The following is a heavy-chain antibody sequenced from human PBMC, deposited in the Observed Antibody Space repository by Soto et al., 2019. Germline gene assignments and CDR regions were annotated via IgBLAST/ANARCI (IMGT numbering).Heavy chain of an antibody. J-gene: IGHJ6*03. CDR1: GYTFTGYY. Sequence: AASVKVSCKASGYTFTGYYMRWVRQAPGQGLEWMGWINPNSGGTNYAQKFQGWVTMTRDTSISTAYMEPSRLRSDDTAVYYCARGAGRDYYYYYYMDVWGKGTTVTVSS. CDR3: ARGAGRDYYYYYYMDV. V-gene: IGHV1-2*04. CDR2: INPNSGGT. D-gene: IGHD1-26*01.